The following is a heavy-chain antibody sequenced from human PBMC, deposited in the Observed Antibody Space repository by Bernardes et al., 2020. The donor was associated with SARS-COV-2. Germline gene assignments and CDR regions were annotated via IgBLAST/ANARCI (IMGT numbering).Heavy chain of an antibody. CDR3: ARDVVVRGAVSYYYYGMDV. CDR2: ISSSGSTI. Sequence: GRSLRLSCAASGFTFSDYYMSWIRQAPGKGLEWVSYISSSGSTIYYADSVKGRFTISRDNAKNSLYLQMNSLRAEDTAVYYCARDVVVRGAVSYYYYGMDVWGQGTTVTVSS. D-gene: IGHD3-10*01. CDR1: GFTFSDYY. J-gene: IGHJ6*02. V-gene: IGHV3-11*01.